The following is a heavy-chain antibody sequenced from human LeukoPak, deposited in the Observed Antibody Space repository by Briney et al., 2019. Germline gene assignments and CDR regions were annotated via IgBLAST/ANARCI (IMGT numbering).Heavy chain of an antibody. V-gene: IGHV3-13*01. Sequence: GGSLRLSCAASGFTFIDYDMHWVRQVIGKGLEWVSAIGIRGDTHYSGSVKGRFTISRENAESSLYLQMNSLRVDDTAVYYCARLLRGTVVPFYDYWGQGTLVTVSS. J-gene: IGHJ4*02. CDR2: IGIRGDT. D-gene: IGHD3-10*01. CDR1: GFTFIDYD. CDR3: ARLLRGTVVPFYDY.